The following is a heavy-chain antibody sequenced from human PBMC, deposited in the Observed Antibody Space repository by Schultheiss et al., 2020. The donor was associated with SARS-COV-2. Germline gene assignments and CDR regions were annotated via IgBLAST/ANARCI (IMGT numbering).Heavy chain of an antibody. CDR3: AIREDTAMVFDY. J-gene: IGHJ4*02. D-gene: IGHD5-18*01. CDR1: GGSFSGYY. V-gene: IGHV4-34*01. CDR2: INHSVST. Sequence: SETLSLTCAVYGGSFSGYYWSWIRQPPGKGLEWIGEINHSVSTNYNPSLKSRVTISVDTSKNQFSLKLSSVTAADTAVYYCAIREDTAMVFDYWGQGTLVTVAS.